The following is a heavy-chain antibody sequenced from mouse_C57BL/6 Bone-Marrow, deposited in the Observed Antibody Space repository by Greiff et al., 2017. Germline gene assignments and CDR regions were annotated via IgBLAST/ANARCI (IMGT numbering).Heavy chain of an antibody. CDR1: GFTFSSYG. Sequence: EVQVVESGGDLVKPGGSLKLSCAASGFTFSSYGMSWVRQTPDKRLEWVATISSGGSYTYYPDSLKGRFTISRDNAKNTLYLQMSSLKSEDTAMYYCSRGGVVATYYFDDWGQGTTLTVSS. D-gene: IGHD1-1*01. V-gene: IGHV5-6*01. CDR2: ISSGGSYT. J-gene: IGHJ2*01. CDR3: SRGGVVATYYFDD.